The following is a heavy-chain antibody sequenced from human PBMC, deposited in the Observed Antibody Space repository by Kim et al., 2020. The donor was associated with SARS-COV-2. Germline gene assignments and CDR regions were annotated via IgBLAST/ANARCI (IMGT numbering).Heavy chain of an antibody. J-gene: IGHJ4*01. CDR1: GFSFSSCS. Sequence: GGSLRLSCAASGFSFSSCSINWVRQAPGKGLEWVAVISYDGSNKNYADSVKSRFLITRDTSKTTLYLQMNSLSAEDTALYYCATDSWYSIRGLSYSYF. CDR2: ISYDGSNK. V-gene: IGHV3-30-3*01. D-gene: IGHD1-26*01. CDR3: ATDSWYSIRGLSYSYF.